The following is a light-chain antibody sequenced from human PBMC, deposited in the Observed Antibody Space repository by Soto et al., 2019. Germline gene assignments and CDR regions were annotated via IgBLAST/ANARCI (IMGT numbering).Light chain of an antibody. Sequence: EIVMTQYPVTLSVSPGDRATLSCRASQSVNSNLAWYQQKPGQTPKLLIYVASTRATGIPARFSGSGSGTEFTLSISSLQSEDFAVSYCQQYNVWPLTFGGGTKV. CDR2: VAS. CDR3: QQYNVWPLT. J-gene: IGKJ4*01. V-gene: IGKV3-15*01. CDR1: QSVNSN.